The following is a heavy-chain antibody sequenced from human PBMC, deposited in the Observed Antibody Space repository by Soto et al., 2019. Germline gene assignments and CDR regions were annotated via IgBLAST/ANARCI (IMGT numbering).Heavy chain of an antibody. V-gene: IGHV1-46*01. CDR1: GYTFTSYY. D-gene: IGHD6-13*01. Sequence: ASVKVSCKASGYTFTSYYMHWVRQAPGQGLEWMGIINPSGGSTSYAQKFQGRVTMTRDTSTSTVYMELSSLRSEDTAVYYCARDPEGIAAAGKSWFDPWGQGTLVTV. CDR2: INPSGGST. J-gene: IGHJ5*02. CDR3: ARDPEGIAAAGKSWFDP.